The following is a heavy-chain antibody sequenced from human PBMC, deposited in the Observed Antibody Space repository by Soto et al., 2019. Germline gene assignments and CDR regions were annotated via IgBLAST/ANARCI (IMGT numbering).Heavy chain of an antibody. CDR3: AKSPVVPAPEYYFDY. CDR2: IVPNIGTV. J-gene: IGHJ4*02. D-gene: IGHD2-2*01. Sequence: SVKVSCKASGGTLSRFISYPINWVRQAPGQGLEWMGGIVPNIGTVNYAQKFQGRLTITADKSTGTAYMELSNLRSEDTALYYCAKSPVVPAPEYYFDYWGQGTLVTVSS. CDR1: GGTLSRFISYP. V-gene: IGHV1-69*06.